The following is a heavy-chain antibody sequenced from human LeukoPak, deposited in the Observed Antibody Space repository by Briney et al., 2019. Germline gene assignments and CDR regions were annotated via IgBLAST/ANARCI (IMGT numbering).Heavy chain of an antibody. V-gene: IGHV1-2*02. CDR2: INPNSGGT. J-gene: IGHJ4*02. Sequence: ASVKVSCKASGYTFTGYYMHWVRQAPGQGLEWMGWINPNSGGTNYAQKLQGRVTMTRDTSISTAYTELSRLRSDDTAVYYCARLVRTGTYYFDYWGQGTLVTVSS. CDR1: GYTFTGYY. CDR3: ARLVRTGTYYFDY. D-gene: IGHD1/OR15-1a*01.